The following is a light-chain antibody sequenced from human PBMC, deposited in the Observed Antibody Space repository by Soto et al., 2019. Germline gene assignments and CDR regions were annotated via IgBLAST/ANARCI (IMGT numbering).Light chain of an antibody. CDR3: NSQRSSGTRV. CDR1: SGDVGGYKF. V-gene: IGLV2-14*01. J-gene: IGLJ1*01. Sequence: QSVLTQPASVSGSPGQSITIYCTGTSGDVGGYKFVSWYQQHPGKAPKLMIYEVSNRPSGVSSRFSGSKSGYTASLTISGLQAEDEADYYCNSQRSSGTRVFGTGTKVTVL. CDR2: EVS.